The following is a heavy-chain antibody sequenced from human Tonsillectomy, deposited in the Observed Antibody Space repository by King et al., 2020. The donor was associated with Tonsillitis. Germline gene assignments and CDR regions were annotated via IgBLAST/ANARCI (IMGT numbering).Heavy chain of an antibody. Sequence: QLQESGPGLVKPSQTLSLTCTVSGGSISSGDSYWSWIRQPPGKVLEWIGYSYYSANTYYNPSLKSRVTISVDTSKNQFSLELTSVTAADTAVYYCARQGSYNYYFDYWGQGTLVTVSS. CDR3: ARQGSYNYYFDY. V-gene: IGHV4-30-4*01. CDR1: GGSISSGDSY. J-gene: IGHJ4*02. D-gene: IGHD5-24*01. CDR2: SYYSANT.